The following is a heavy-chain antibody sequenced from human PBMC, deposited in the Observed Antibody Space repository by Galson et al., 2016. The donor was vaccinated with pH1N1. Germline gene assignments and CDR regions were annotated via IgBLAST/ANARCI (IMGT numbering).Heavy chain of an antibody. V-gene: IGHV3-21*01. CDR1: GFTFSSHS. D-gene: IGHD4-17*01. Sequence: SLRLSCAASGFTFSSHSMNWVRQAPGKGLEWVSSISSNNYYIYYADSVKGRFTISRDNARNSLYLQMNSLRAEDTAVYYCARVSFGDYPYYYYYNMGVWGLGTPVTVSS. CDR2: ISSNNYYI. CDR3: ARVSFGDYPYYYYYNMGV. J-gene: IGHJ6*02.